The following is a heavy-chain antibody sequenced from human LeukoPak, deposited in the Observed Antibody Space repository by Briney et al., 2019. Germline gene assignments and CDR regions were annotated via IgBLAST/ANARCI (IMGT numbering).Heavy chain of an antibody. D-gene: IGHD3-3*01. Sequence: SETLSLTCTVSGGSISSGGYYWSWIRQHPGKGLEWIGYIYHSGSTYYNPSLKSRVTISVDTSKNQFSLKLSSVTAADTAVYYCARTYYDFWSGYPVRGMDVWGQGTTVTVSS. CDR3: ARTYYDFWSGYPVRGMDV. CDR1: GGSISSGGYY. J-gene: IGHJ6*01. CDR2: IYHSGST. V-gene: IGHV4-31*03.